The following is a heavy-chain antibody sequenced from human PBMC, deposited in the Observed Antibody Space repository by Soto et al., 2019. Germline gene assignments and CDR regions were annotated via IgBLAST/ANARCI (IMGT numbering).Heavy chain of an antibody. CDR3: ARNYGDPSYWFFDL. J-gene: IGHJ2*01. CDR2: INSDGSST. CDR1: GFTFSTYW. D-gene: IGHD4-17*01. Sequence: EVQLVESGGGLVQPGGSLRLSCAASGFTFSTYWMHWVRQAPGKGLVWVSRINSDGSSTTYADSVKGRFTISRDNAKNTLYLQMNSLRVEDTAVYYCARNYGDPSYWFFDLWGRGTLVTVSS. V-gene: IGHV3-74*01.